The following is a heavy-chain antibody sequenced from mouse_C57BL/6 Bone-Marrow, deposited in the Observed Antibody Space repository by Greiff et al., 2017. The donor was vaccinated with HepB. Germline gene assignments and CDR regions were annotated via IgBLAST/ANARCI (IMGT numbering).Heavy chain of an antibody. CDR2: IWWDDDK. CDR1: GFSLSTFGMG. J-gene: IGHJ4*01. V-gene: IGHV8-8*01. D-gene: IGHD1-1*01. Sequence: QVTLQESGPGILQPSQTLSLSCSFSGFSLSTFGMGVGWIRQPSGKGLEWLAHIWWDDDKYYNPALKSRLTISKDTSKNQVFLQIANVDTADTATYYCARANYYYGSSYYAMDYWGQGTSVTVSS. CDR3: ARANYYYGSSYYAMDY.